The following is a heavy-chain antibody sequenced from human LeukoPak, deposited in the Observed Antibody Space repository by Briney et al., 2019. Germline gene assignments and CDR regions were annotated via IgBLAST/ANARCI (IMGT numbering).Heavy chain of an antibody. J-gene: IGHJ4*02. Sequence: PGGSLRLSCAASGFTFRSYWMHWVRQAPGKGLVWVSRINSDGRSTSYADSVKGRFTISRDNAKNTLCLQMNSLRAEDTALYYCARDGVYGGSGYDYWGQGTRVTVSS. CDR3: ARDGVYGGSGYDY. CDR2: INSDGRST. D-gene: IGHD3-22*01. CDR1: GFTFRSYW. V-gene: IGHV3-74*01.